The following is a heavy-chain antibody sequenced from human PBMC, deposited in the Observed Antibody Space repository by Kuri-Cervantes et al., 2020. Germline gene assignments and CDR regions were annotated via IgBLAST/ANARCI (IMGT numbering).Heavy chain of an antibody. CDR3: ARQNYYDSSGGGAFDI. V-gene: IGHV4-38-2*01. Sequence: SQTLSLTCAVSGYSISSGYYWGWIRQPPGKGLEWIGSIYHSGSTYYNPSLKSRVTISIDKSKSQFSLKLSSVTAADTAVHYCARQNYYDSSGGGAFDIWGQGTMVTVSS. D-gene: IGHD3-22*01. CDR2: IYHSGST. J-gene: IGHJ3*02. CDR1: GYSISSGYY.